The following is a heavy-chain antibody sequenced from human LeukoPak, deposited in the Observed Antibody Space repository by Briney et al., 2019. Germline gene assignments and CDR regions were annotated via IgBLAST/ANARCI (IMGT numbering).Heavy chain of an antibody. V-gene: IGHV3-66*01. CDR2: IYSGGST. Sequence: GGSLRLSCAASGFTVSSNYMSWVRQAPGKGLEWASVIYSGGSTYYADSVKGRFTISRDNSKNTLYLQMNSLRAEDTAVYYCARDHRVGYYYYGMDVWGQGTTVTVSS. CDR1: GFTVSSNY. D-gene: IGHD2-2*01. J-gene: IGHJ6*02. CDR3: ARDHRVGYYYYGMDV.